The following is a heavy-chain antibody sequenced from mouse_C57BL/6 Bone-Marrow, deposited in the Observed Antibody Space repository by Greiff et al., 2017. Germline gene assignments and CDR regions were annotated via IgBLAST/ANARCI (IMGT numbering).Heavy chain of an antibody. J-gene: IGHJ1*03. CDR2: IRNKANGYTT. CDR3: ARFIYYDYDGSVWYFDV. Sequence: EVQLVESGGGLVQPGGSLSLSCAASGFTFTDYYMSWVRQPPGKALEWLGFIRNKANGYTTEYSASVKGRFTISRDNSQSILYLQMNALRAEDSATYYCARFIYYDYDGSVWYFDVWGTGTTVTVSS. D-gene: IGHD2-4*01. V-gene: IGHV7-3*01. CDR1: GFTFTDYY.